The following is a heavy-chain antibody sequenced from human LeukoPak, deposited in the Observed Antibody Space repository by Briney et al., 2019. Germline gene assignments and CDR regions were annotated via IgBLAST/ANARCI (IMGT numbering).Heavy chain of an antibody. CDR1: GGSFSGYY. CDR3: ARSVVATSRGYYYGMDV. CDR2: INHSGST. J-gene: IGHJ6*02. V-gene: IGHV4-34*01. Sequence: PSETLSLTCAVYGGSFSGYYWSWIRQPPGKGLEWIGEINHSGSTNYNPSLKSRVTTSVDTSKNRFSLKLSSVTAADTAVYYCARSVVATSRGYYYGMDVWGQGTTVTVSS. D-gene: IGHD5-12*01.